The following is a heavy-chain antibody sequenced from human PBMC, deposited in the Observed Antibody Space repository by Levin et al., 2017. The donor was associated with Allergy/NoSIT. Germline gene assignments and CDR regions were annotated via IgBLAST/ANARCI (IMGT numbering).Heavy chain of an antibody. J-gene: IGHJ4*02. D-gene: IGHD1-26*01. Sequence: KISCKASGGTFSKYTLTWVRLAPGQGLDWMGGIAPTIGTPNYAQKFQGRVTITADESTSTTYMDLRGLRSEDTAVYYCATLRYISGGYYFEYWGQGTLVSVSS. CDR3: ATLRYISGGYYFEY. CDR1: GGTFSKYT. V-gene: IGHV1-69*01. CDR2: IAPTIGTP.